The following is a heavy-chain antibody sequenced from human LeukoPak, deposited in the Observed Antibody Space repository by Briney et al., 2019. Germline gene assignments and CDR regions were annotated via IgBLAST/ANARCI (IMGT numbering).Heavy chain of an antibody. CDR1: GYIFTDYY. Sequence: ASVKVSCKASGYIFTDYYMHWVRQAPGQGLEWMGWINPNSGGTNSAQKFQGRVTMTRDTSISTAYMELRSLRSDDTAIYYCARDQGLYSSTWYTPWGQGTLVTVSS. CDR3: ARDQGLYSSTWYTP. CDR2: INPNSGGT. V-gene: IGHV1-2*02. J-gene: IGHJ5*02. D-gene: IGHD6-13*01.